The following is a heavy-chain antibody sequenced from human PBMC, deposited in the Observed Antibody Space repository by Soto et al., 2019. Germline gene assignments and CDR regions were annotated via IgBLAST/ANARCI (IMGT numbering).Heavy chain of an antibody. J-gene: IGHJ6*01. CDR3: ARRRQYCPSNSCVAQYYYSLDD. CDR1: GYSFTNYW. V-gene: IGHV5-51*01. Sequence: GQSLKITCKATGYSFTNYWIGWVRQMPGKGLEWMGTIYPGDSDTRYWPAFEGQVTISADKSITTAYLQWSSLKASDTAVYFCARRRQYCPSNSCVAQYYYSLDDWGQGSTVTVAS. CDR2: IYPGDSDT. D-gene: IGHD3-22*01.